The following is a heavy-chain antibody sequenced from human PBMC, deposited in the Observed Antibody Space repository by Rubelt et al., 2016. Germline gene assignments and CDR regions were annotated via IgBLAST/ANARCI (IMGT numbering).Heavy chain of an antibody. CDR1: GGSFSGYY. Sequence: QVQLQQWGAGLLKPSETLSLTCAVYGGSFSGYYWSWIRQPPGKGLEWIGEINHSGSTNYNPSLKSRVTISVDTSKNQLSLRLSVVTAADTAVYYCASLQNWRTAFDIWGQGIMVTVSS. V-gene: IGHV4-34*01. CDR2: INHSGST. J-gene: IGHJ3*02. D-gene: IGHD1-1*01. CDR3: ASLQNWRTAFDI.